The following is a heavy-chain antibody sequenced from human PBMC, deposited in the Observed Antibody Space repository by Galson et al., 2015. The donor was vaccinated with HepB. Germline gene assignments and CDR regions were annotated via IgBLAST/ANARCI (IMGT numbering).Heavy chain of an antibody. CDR3: AKALERLYYFDY. J-gene: IGHJ4*02. D-gene: IGHD1-1*01. V-gene: IGHV3-23*01. CDR2: ISGSGGST. CDR1: GFTFSSYA. Sequence: SLRLSCAASGFTFSSYAMSWVRQAPGKGLEWVSAISGSGGSTYYADSVKGRFTISRDNSKNTLYLQMNSLRAEDTAVYYCAKALERLYYFDYWGQGTLVTVSS.